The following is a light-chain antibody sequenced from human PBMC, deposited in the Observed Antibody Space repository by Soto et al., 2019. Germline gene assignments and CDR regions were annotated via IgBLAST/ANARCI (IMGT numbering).Light chain of an antibody. CDR1: SSNIGRNS. CDR3: ATWDDSLGNWV. J-gene: IGLJ3*02. CDR2: RNN. Sequence: QSVLTQPPSASGTPGQRVTISCSGSSSNIGRNSVYWYQQLPGTAPKLLTYRNNQRPSGVPDRFSGSKSGTSASLAISGLRSEDEADYYRATWDDSLGNWVFGGGTKVTVL. V-gene: IGLV1-47*01.